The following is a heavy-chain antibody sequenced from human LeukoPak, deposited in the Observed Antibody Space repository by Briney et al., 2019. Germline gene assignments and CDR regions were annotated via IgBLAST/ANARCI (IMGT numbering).Heavy chain of an antibody. Sequence: GASVKVSCKVSGYTLTELSMHWVRQAPGKGLEWMGGFDPEDGETIYAQKFQGRVTMTEDTSTDTAYMELSRLRSDDTAVYYCARSVRRIGAAAGTTPDYWGQGTLVTVSS. J-gene: IGHJ4*02. CDR3: ARSVRRIGAAAGTTPDY. D-gene: IGHD6-13*01. V-gene: IGHV1-24*01. CDR2: FDPEDGET. CDR1: GYTLTELS.